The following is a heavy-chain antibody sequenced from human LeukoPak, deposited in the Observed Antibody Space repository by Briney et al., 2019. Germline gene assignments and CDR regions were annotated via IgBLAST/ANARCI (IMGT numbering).Heavy chain of an antibody. J-gene: IGHJ4*02. Sequence: GGSLRLSCAASGFTFSTYGMNWVRQAPGKGLEWVSTISGSGGSTYYADSVKGRFTISRDNSKNTLYVQMNSLRGEDTAVYYCAKGGSNSYGYFDYWGQGTLVTVSS. CDR2: ISGSGGST. D-gene: IGHD5-18*01. CDR3: AKGGSNSYGYFDY. V-gene: IGHV3-23*01. CDR1: GFTFSTYG.